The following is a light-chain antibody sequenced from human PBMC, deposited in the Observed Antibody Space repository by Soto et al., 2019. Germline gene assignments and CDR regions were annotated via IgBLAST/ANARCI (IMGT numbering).Light chain of an antibody. CDR3: GAYTSSNTRV. J-gene: IGLJ1*01. CDR2: EVS. Sequence: QSVLTQPASVSGSPGQSITISCTGTSSDVGGYNYVSWYQQHPGKAPKLIIYEVSSRPSGVSNRFSGSKSGNTASLTISGLQAEDEADYHCGAYTSSNTRVFGTGTKLTVL. CDR1: SSDVGGYNY. V-gene: IGLV2-14*01.